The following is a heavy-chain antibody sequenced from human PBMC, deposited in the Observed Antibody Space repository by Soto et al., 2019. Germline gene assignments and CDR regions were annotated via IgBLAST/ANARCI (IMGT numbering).Heavy chain of an antibody. D-gene: IGHD3-10*01. V-gene: IGHV1-2*04. CDR2: INPNSGGT. CDR3: ARGGVYGYDAFDI. Sequence: PEQGLEWMGRINPNSGGTNYAQKFQGWVTMTRDTSISTAYMELSRLRSDDTAVYYCARGGVYGYDAFDIWGQGTMVTVSS. J-gene: IGHJ3*02.